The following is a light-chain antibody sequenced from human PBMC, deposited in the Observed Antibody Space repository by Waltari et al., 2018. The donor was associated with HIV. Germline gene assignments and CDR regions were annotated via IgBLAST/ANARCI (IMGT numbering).Light chain of an antibody. V-gene: IGLV1-47*01. J-gene: IGLJ3*02. CDR2: RKN. CDR1: SSNIGSNY. CDR3: AAWDDSLSGWV. Sequence: QSVLTQPPSASGTPGQRVTISCSGSSSNIGSNYVYWYQQLPGTAPKLLIYRKNQRPSGVPDGCSGAKSGTSASLAISGLRSEDEADYYCAAWDDSLSGWVFGGGTKLTVL.